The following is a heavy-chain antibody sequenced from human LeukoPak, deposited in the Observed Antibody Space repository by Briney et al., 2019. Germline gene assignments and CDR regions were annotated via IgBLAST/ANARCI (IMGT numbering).Heavy chain of an antibody. CDR3: ARDATLVAFDY. Sequence: GGSLRLSCEASGFNFEIYSMNWVRQAPGKGLEWVSSISSSSNFIYYADSVKGRFTISRDNAKNSLYLQMSSLRVEDTAVYYCARDATLVAFDYWGQGTLVSVSS. CDR2: ISSSSNFI. V-gene: IGHV3-21*01. CDR1: GFNFEIYS. J-gene: IGHJ4*02. D-gene: IGHD4/OR15-4a*01.